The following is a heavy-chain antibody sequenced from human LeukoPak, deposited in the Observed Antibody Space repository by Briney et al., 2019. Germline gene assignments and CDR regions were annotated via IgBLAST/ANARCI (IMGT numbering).Heavy chain of an antibody. CDR2: IKQDGSER. Sequence: GGSLRLSCAASGFTFSSYWMTWVRQAPGKGLEWVARIKQDGSERDYVDSVKGRFTISRDNAKISVYLQMNSLRGEDTAVYHCARGSNWFDPWGQGTLVTVSS. CDR1: GFTFSSYW. J-gene: IGHJ5*02. V-gene: IGHV3-7*01. CDR3: ARGSNWFDP.